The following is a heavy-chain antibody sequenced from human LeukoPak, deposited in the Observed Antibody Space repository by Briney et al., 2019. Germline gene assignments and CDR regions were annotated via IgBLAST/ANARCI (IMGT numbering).Heavy chain of an antibody. D-gene: IGHD3-22*01. CDR2: IYPGDSDT. V-gene: IGHV5-51*01. CDR3: ARPPMVYYDSSGYYSDDAFDI. J-gene: IGHJ3*02. Sequence: GESLKISCKGSGYSFTSYWIGWVRQMPGKGLEWMGIIYPGDSDTRYSPSFQGQVTISADKSISTAHLQWSSLKASDTAMYYCARPPMVYYDSSGYYSDDAFDIWGQGTMVTVSS. CDR1: GYSFTSYW.